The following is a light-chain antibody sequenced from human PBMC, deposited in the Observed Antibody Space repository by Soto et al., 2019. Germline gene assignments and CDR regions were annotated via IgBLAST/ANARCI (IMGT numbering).Light chain of an antibody. CDR2: GAS. CDR3: QQYGSSPRT. Sequence: EVVMTQSPATLSVSPGERATLSCRASQTVSRNLAWYQQRPGQAPRLLIYGASNRATGIPDRFSGSGSGTDFSLTISRLEAEDFAVYYCQQYGSSPRTFGQGTKVDIK. CDR1: QTVSRN. V-gene: IGKV3-20*01. J-gene: IGKJ1*01.